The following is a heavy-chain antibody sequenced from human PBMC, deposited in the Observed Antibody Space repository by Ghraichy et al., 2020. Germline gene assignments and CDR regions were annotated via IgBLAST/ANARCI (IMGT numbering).Heavy chain of an antibody. CDR3: ARASYCSSTSCYHHIVGIPHPYYYYYYYMDV. D-gene: IGHD2-2*01. J-gene: IGHJ6*03. V-gene: IGHV4-59*08. Sequence: SETLSLTCTVSGGSISSYYWSWIRQPPGKGLEWIGYIYYSGSTNYNPSLKSRVTISVDTSKNQFSLKLSSVTAADTAVYYCARASYCSSTSCYHHIVGIPHPYYYYYYYMDVWGKGTTVTVSS. CDR2: IYYSGST. CDR1: GGSISSYY.